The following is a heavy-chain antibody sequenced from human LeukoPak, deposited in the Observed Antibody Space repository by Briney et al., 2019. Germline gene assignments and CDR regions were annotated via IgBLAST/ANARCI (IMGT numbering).Heavy chain of an antibody. CDR1: GGTFSSYT. D-gene: IGHD3-22*01. CDR3: ARESPYYDSSGHYLH. J-gene: IGHJ4*02. V-gene: IGHV1-69*05. CDR2: IIPIFGTA. Sequence: ASVKVSCKASGGTFSSYTISWVRQAPGQGLEWMGRIIPIFGTANYAQKFQGRVTITTDESTSTAYMELSSLRSEDTAVYYCARESPYYDSSGHYLHWGQGTLVTVSS.